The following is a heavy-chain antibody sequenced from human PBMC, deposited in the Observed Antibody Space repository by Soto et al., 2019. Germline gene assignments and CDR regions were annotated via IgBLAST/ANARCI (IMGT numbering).Heavy chain of an antibody. Sequence: GGSLRLSCAASGFTFSSYGMHWVRQAPGKGLEWVAVISYDGSNKYYADSVKGRFTISRDNSKNTLYLQMNSLRAEDTAVYYCANWASGYDNYYYGMDVWGQGTTVTVS. CDR1: GFTFSSYG. CDR2: ISYDGSNK. V-gene: IGHV3-30*18. CDR3: ANWASGYDNYYYGMDV. D-gene: IGHD2-2*01. J-gene: IGHJ6*02.